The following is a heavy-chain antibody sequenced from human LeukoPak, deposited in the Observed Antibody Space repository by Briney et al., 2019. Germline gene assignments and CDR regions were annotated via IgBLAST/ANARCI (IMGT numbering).Heavy chain of an antibody. D-gene: IGHD3-3*01. CDR1: GGSISSYY. CDR2: IYYSGST. J-gene: IGHJ4*02. CDR3: ARVSFAHDYYFDY. Sequence: PSETLSLTCTVSGGSISSYYWSWIRQPPGKGLEWIGYIYYSGSTNYNSSLKSRVTISVDTSKNQISLKLSSVTAADTAVYYCARVSFAHDYYFDYWGQGTLVTVSS. V-gene: IGHV4-59*01.